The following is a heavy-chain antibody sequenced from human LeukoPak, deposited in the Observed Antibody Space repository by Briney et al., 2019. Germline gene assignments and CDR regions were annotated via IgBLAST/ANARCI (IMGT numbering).Heavy chain of an antibody. CDR3: ACTVTTYTAPDAFDI. CDR2: IYYSGST. J-gene: IGHJ3*02. V-gene: IGHV4-30-4*08. CDR1: GGSISSGDYY. Sequence: PSETLSLTCTVSGGSISSGDYYWSWIRQPPGKGLEWIGYIYYSGSTYYNPSLKSRVTISVDTSKNQFSLKLSSVTAADTAVYYCACTVTTYTAPDAFDIWGQGTMVTVSS. D-gene: IGHD4-17*01.